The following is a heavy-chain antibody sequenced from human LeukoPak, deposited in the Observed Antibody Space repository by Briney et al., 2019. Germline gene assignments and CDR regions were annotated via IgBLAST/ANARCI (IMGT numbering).Heavy chain of an antibody. CDR2: ISGSGGST. J-gene: IGHJ6*03. V-gene: IGHV3-23*01. CDR3: AKKGTVTPYYYYYYMDV. D-gene: IGHD4-17*01. Sequence: PGGSLRLSCAASGFTFSSYAMSWVRQAPGKGLEWVSAISGSGGSTYYADSVKGRFTISRDNSKNTLHLQMNSLRAEDTAVYYCAKKGTVTPYYYYYYMDVWGKGTTVTVSS. CDR1: GFTFSSYA.